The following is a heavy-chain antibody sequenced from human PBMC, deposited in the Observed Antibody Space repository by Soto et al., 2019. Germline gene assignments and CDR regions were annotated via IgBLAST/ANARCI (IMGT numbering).Heavy chain of an antibody. V-gene: IGHV5-51*01. CDR2: IYPGDSDT. J-gene: IGHJ6*02. CDR1: GYSFTSYW. D-gene: IGHD1-20*01. Sequence: PGESLKISCKGSGYSFTSYWIGWVRQMPGKGLEWMGIIYPGDSDTRYSPSFQGQVTISADKSISTAYLQWSSLKDSDTAMYYCARQVRGIEYYYGMDVWGQGTTVTVSS. CDR3: ARQVRGIEYYYGMDV.